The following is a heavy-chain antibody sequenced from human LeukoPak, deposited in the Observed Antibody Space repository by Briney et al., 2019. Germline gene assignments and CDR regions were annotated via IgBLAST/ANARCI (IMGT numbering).Heavy chain of an antibody. Sequence: PGGSLRLSGAASGFTFSSYSMNWVRQGPGKGLEWVSSISSSSSYIYYADSVKGRFTTTRNNTKNTLYLQMNSMRAEDTAVYYCARVRVDYYILTGPLGYWGQGTLVTVSS. CDR1: GFTFSSYS. CDR3: ARVRVDYYILTGPLGY. CDR2: ISSSSSYI. D-gene: IGHD3-9*01. V-gene: IGHV3-21*01. J-gene: IGHJ4*02.